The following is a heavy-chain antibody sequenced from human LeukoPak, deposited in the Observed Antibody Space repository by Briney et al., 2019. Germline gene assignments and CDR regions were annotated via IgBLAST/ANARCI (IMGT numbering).Heavy chain of an antibody. D-gene: IGHD2-15*01. CDR1: GGSISSYY. Sequence: SETLSLPCTVSGGSISSYYWSWIRQPPGKGLEWIGYIYYSGSTNYNPSLKSRVTISVDTSKNQFSLKLSSVTAADTAVYYCARDRPWACSGGSCHGDWFDPWGQGTLVTVSS. CDR3: ARDRPWACSGGSCHGDWFDP. V-gene: IGHV4-59*01. CDR2: IYYSGST. J-gene: IGHJ5*02.